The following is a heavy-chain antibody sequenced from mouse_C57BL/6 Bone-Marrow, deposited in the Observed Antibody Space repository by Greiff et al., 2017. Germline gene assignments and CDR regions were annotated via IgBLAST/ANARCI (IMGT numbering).Heavy chain of an antibody. D-gene: IGHD2-4*01. J-gene: IGHJ3*01. Sequence: VQLQQSGAELVRPGASVKLSCKASGYTFTDYYINWVKQRPGQGLEWIARIYPGSGNTYYNEKFKGKATLTAEKSSSTAYMQLSSLTSEDSAVYFCARSWGLRPWFAYWGQGTLVTVSA. CDR3: ARSWGLRPWFAY. CDR2: IYPGSGNT. V-gene: IGHV1-76*01. CDR1: GYTFTDYY.